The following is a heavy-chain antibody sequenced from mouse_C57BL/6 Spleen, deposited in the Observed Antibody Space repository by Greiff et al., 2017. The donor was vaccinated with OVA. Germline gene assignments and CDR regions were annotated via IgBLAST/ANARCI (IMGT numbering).Heavy chain of an antibody. Sequence: EVKLQESGPGLVKPSQSLSLTCSVTGYSITSGYYWNWIRQFPGNKLEWMGYISYDGSNNYNPSLKNRISITRDTSKNQFFLKLNSVTTEDTATYYCARGGDGYYVRDYWGQGTSVTVSS. CDR3: ARGGDGYYVRDY. V-gene: IGHV3-6*01. D-gene: IGHD2-3*01. CDR1: GYSITSGYY. J-gene: IGHJ4*01. CDR2: ISYDGSN.